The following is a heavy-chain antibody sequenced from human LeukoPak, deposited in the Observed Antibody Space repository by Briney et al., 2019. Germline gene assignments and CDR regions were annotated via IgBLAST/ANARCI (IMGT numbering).Heavy chain of an antibody. CDR3: ACDYGGNPLDY. J-gene: IGHJ4*02. D-gene: IGHD4-23*01. V-gene: IGHV1-2*06. Sequence: GASVKVSCKASGYTFTGYYMHWVRQAPGQGPEWMGRINPNSGGTNYAQKFQGRVTMTRDTSISTAYMELSRLRSDDTAVYYCACDYGGNPLDYWGQGTLVTVSS. CDR2: INPNSGGT. CDR1: GYTFTGYY.